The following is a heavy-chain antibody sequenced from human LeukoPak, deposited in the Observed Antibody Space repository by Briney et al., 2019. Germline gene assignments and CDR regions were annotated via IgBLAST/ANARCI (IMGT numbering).Heavy chain of an antibody. CDR3: ARVPRIAARPIDY. J-gene: IGHJ4*02. D-gene: IGHD6-6*01. CDR2: IYYSGST. V-gene: IGHV4-39*01. Sequence: ASETLSLTCTVSGGSISSSSYYWGWIRQPPGKGLEWIGSIYYSGSTYYNPSLKSRVTISVDTSKNQFSLKLSSVTAADTAVYYCARVPRIAARPIDYWGQGTLVTVSS. CDR1: GGSISSSSYY.